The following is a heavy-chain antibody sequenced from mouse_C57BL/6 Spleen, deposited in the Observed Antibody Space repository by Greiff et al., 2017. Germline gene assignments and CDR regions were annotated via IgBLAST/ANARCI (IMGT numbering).Heavy chain of an antibody. CDR3: AREGYDYDARDWYFDV. J-gene: IGHJ1*03. CDR1: GYSFTGYY. CDR2: INPSTGGT. V-gene: IGHV1-42*01. D-gene: IGHD2-4*01. Sequence: VHVKQSGPELVKPGASVKISCKASGYSFTGYYMNWVKQSPEKSLEWIGEINPSTGGTTYNQKFKAKATLTVDKSSSTAYMQLKSLTSEDSAVXYCAREGYDYDARDWYFDVWGTGTTVTVSS.